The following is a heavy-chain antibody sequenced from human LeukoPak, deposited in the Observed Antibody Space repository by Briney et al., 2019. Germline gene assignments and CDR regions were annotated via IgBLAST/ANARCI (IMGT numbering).Heavy chain of an antibody. Sequence: GGSLRLSCAASGFTLSSYSMNWVRQAPGKGLEWVSYISSSSSTIYYADSVKGRFTISRDNAKNSLYLQMNSLRAEDTAVYYCARDLREAVAGTSFSFDYWGQGTLVTVSS. D-gene: IGHD6-19*01. V-gene: IGHV3-48*04. CDR2: ISSSSSTI. CDR1: GFTLSSYS. J-gene: IGHJ4*02. CDR3: ARDLREAVAGTSFSFDY.